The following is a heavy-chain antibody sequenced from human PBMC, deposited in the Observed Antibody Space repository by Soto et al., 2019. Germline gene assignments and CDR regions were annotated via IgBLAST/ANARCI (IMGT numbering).Heavy chain of an antibody. Sequence: GGSLRLSCAASGFTFSSYGMHWVRQAPGKGLEWVAVIWYDGSNKYYADSVKGRFTISRDNSKNTLYLQMNSLRAEDTAVYYCARGSIWFGSRYYGMDVWGQGTTVTVS. CDR2: IWYDGSNK. V-gene: IGHV3-33*01. CDR3: ARGSIWFGSRYYGMDV. J-gene: IGHJ6*02. D-gene: IGHD3-10*01. CDR1: GFTFSSYG.